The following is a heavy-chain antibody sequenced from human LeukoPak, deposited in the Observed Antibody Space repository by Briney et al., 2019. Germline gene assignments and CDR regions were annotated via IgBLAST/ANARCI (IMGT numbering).Heavy chain of an antibody. D-gene: IGHD2-2*01. V-gene: IGHV1-46*01. CDR1: GYTFTNYY. J-gene: IGHJ4*02. CDR3: ARADSCSSTSCYLHY. Sequence: GASVKVSCKASGYTFTNYYMHWVRQAPGQGLEWMGIINPSGVITSYVQKFQGRITMARDTSTTTVYMELSSLRSEDTAMYYCARADSCSSTSCYLHYWGQGTLVIVSS. CDR2: INPSGVIT.